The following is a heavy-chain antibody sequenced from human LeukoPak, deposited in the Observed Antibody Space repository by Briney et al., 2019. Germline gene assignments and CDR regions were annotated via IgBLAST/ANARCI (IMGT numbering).Heavy chain of an antibody. CDR2: INHSGST. J-gene: IGHJ4*02. CDR1: GGSFSGYY. CDR3: RSRGVVVITNFDY. Sequence: SETLSLTCAVYGGSFSGYYWSWIRQPPGKGLEWIGEINHSGSTNYNPSLKSRVTISVDTSKNQFSLKLSSVTAADTSVHYCRSRGVVVITNFDYWGQGTLVSVSS. V-gene: IGHV4-34*01. D-gene: IGHD3-22*01.